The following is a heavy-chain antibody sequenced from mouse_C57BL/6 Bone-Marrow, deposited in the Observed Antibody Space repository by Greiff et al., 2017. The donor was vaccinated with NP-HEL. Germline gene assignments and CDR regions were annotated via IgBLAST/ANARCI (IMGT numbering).Heavy chain of an antibody. J-gene: IGHJ3*01. Sequence: EVKLVESGGGLVKPGGSLKLSCAASGFTFSSYAMSWVRQTPEKRLEWVATISDGGSYTYYPDNVKGRFTISRDNAKNNLYLQMSHLKSEDTAMYYCARDRAYWGQGTLVTVSA. V-gene: IGHV5-4*01. CDR1: GFTFSSYA. CDR3: ARDRAY. CDR2: ISDGGSYT.